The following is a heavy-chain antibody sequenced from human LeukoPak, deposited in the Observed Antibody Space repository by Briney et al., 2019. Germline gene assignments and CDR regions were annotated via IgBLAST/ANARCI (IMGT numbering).Heavy chain of an antibody. Sequence: GGSLRLSCAASGFTFSSYGMHWVRQAPGKGLEWVAVIWYDGSNKYYADSVKGRFTISRDNSGDTLFLHMNNLRAEDTAVYYCARGIAVAGTFWFDPWGQGTLVTVSS. D-gene: IGHD6-19*01. CDR1: GFTFSSYG. J-gene: IGHJ5*02. CDR2: IWYDGSNK. V-gene: IGHV3-33*01. CDR3: ARGIAVAGTFWFDP.